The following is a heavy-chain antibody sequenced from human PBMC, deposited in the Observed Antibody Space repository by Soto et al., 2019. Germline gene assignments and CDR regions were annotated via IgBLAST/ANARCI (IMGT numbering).Heavy chain of an antibody. V-gene: IGHV1-46*01. D-gene: IGHD3-10*01. CDR2: INPAGGST. J-gene: IGHJ6*01. CDR3: ARGNYYAMDV. CDR1: GYTFTKFY. Sequence: ASVNVYCKASGYTFTKFYIQWVRQAPGQELEWMGIINPAGGSTIYAQNFQGRVTMTRDTSTSTVYMELSSLRSEDTAVYYCARGNYYAMDVWGQGTTVTVSS.